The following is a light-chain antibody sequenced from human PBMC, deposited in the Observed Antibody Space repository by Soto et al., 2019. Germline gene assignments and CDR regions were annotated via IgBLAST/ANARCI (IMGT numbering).Light chain of an antibody. Sequence: QAVVTQEPSLTVSPGGTVTLTCGSSTGAVTSGHYPYWFQQKPGQAPRTLIYDTSNKHSGHLPGSQAPSLGAKAALTLSGAQPEDEAEYYCLLSYSGARVFGGGTKLTVL. CDR3: LLSYSGARV. V-gene: IGLV7-46*01. J-gene: IGLJ2*01. CDR1: TGAVTSGHY. CDR2: DTS.